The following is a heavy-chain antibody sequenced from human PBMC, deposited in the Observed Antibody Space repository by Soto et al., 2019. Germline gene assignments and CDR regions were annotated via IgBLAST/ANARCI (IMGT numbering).Heavy chain of an antibody. CDR1: GYTFTSYD. Sequence: GASVKVSCKASGYTFTSYDINWVRQATGQGLEWMGWMNPNSGNTGYAQKFQGRVTMTRNTSVSTAYMELSSLRPEDTAVYYCARVEDSSWLYYYYGMDVWGQGTTVTVSS. J-gene: IGHJ6*02. D-gene: IGHD6-13*01. V-gene: IGHV1-8*01. CDR2: MNPNSGNT. CDR3: ARVEDSSWLYYYYGMDV.